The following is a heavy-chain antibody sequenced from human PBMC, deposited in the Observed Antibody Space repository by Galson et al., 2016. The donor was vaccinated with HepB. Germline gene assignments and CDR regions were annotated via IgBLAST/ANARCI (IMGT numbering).Heavy chain of an antibody. D-gene: IGHD2-21*02. V-gene: IGHV1-8*02. CDR2: MNPKSGTT. CDR3: SRGSTAVYSYSFSIEL. J-gene: IGHJ6*02. CDR1: GYIFTSYD. Sequence: SVKVSCKASGYIFTSYDINWVRQAPGQGLEWVGWMNPKSGTTGFAQKFQGRVTLTRSTALGTAYMELNSLTSEDTAIYFVSRGSTAVYSYSFSIELWGQGTAVTVSS.